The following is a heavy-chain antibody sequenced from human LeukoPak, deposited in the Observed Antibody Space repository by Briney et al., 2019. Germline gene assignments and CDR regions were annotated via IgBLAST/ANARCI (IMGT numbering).Heavy chain of an antibody. CDR1: GGTFNSHA. CDR2: IIPVFGTA. CDR3: ARLSSPYY. Sequence: ASVKVSCKASGGTFNSHAISWLRQAPGQGLEWMGGIIPVFGTASYAEKFQGRVTITADESTSTAYMELSSLRSEDTAVYYCARLSSPYYWGQGTLVTVSS. J-gene: IGHJ4*02. V-gene: IGHV1-69*13. D-gene: IGHD3-16*02.